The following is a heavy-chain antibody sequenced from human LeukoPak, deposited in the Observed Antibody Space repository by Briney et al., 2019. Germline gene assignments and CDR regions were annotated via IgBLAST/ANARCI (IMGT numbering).Heavy chain of an antibody. D-gene: IGHD6-13*01. J-gene: IGHJ4*02. V-gene: IGHV3-74*01. CDR3: ARDRQQDYFDY. CDR2: ISSDGSIT. CDR1: GFTFSSYW. Sequence: QPGGSLRLSCGASGFTFSSYWMHWVRQTPGKGLVWVSRISSDGSITSYADSVQGRFTISRDNAKNTLYLQMNSLRAEDTAVYYCARDRQQDYFDYWGQGTLVTVSS.